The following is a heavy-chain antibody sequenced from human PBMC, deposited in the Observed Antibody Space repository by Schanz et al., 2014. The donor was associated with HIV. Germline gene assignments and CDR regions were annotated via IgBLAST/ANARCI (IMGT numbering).Heavy chain of an antibody. CDR3: ARGRRGAVAGSSDY. CDR1: GFTFSGFA. V-gene: IGHV3-23*04. J-gene: IGHJ4*02. Sequence: EVQLVESGGGLVQPGGLLRLSCAASGFTFSGFAMSWVRQTPGKGLEWVSTISGSDGDTYYADSVKGRFTISRDNTENSLYLQMNSLRAEDTAVYYCARGRRGAVAGSSDYWGQGTLVTVSS. D-gene: IGHD6-19*01. CDR2: ISGSDGDT.